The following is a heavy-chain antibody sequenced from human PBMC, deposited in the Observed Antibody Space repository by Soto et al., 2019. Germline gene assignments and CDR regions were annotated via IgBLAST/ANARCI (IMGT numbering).Heavy chain of an antibody. J-gene: IGHJ6*02. V-gene: IGHV1-69*06. CDR1: GGTFSSYA. CDR2: IIPIFGTA. CDR3: ARDKDGYYYYGMDV. Sequence: RASVKVSCKASGGTFSSYAISWVRQAPGQGLEWMGGIIPIFGTANYAQKFQGRVTITADKSTSTAYMELSSLRSEDTAVYYCARDKDGYYYYGMDVWGQGTTVTVSS.